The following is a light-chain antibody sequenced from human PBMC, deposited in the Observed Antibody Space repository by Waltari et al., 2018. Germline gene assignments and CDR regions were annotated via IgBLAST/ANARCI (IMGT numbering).Light chain of an antibody. CDR2: EGS. CDR1: SSDVGSNNL. V-gene: IGLV2-23*01. Sequence: QSALPQPASVSGSPGQSITISCTGTSSDVGSNNLVSWYQQHPGKAPKLMIYEGSKRPSGFSNRFSGSKSGNTASLTISGIQAEDEADYYCCSYAGSSTYVFGTGTKVTVL. CDR3: CSYAGSSTYV. J-gene: IGLJ1*01.